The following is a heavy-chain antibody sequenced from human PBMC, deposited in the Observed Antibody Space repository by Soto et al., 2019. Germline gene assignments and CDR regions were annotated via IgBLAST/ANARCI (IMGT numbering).Heavy chain of an antibody. Sequence: GGSLRLSCAASGFTFSSYAMSWVRQAPGKGLEWVSAISGSGGSTYYADSVKGRFTISRDNSKNTLYLQMNSLRAEDTAVYYCAIPNAGSGSYYAALPFDYWGQGTLVTVSS. J-gene: IGHJ4*02. CDR3: AIPNAGSGSYYAALPFDY. CDR1: GFTFSSYA. V-gene: IGHV3-23*01. CDR2: ISGSGGST. D-gene: IGHD3-10*01.